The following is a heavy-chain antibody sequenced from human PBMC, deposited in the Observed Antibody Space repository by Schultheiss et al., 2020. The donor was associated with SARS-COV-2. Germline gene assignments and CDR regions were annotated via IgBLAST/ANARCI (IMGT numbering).Heavy chain of an antibody. D-gene: IGHD6-13*01. CDR1: GGSISSSSYY. J-gene: IGHJ6*03. V-gene: IGHV4-61*02. CDR2: IYTSGST. Sequence: SETLSLTCTVSGGSISSSSYYWSWIRQPAGKGLEWIGRIYTSGSTNYNPSLKSRVTMSVDTSKNQFSLKLSSVTAADTAVYYCARGGRSSWEDYYYMDVWGKGTTVTVSS. CDR3: ARGGRSSWEDYYYMDV.